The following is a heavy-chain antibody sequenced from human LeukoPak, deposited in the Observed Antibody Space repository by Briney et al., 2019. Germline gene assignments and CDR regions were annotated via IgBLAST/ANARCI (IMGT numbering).Heavy chain of an antibody. CDR1: GFTFSSYG. D-gene: IGHD3-10*01. Sequence: PGRSLRLSCAASGFTFSSYGMHWVRQAPGKGLEGVAVISYDGSNKYYADSVKGRFTISRDNSKNTLYLQMNSLRAEDTAVYYCAKDRGYGSGSRYYYYYGMDVWGQGTTVTVSS. CDR2: ISYDGSNK. J-gene: IGHJ6*02. V-gene: IGHV3-30*18. CDR3: AKDRGYGSGSRYYYYYGMDV.